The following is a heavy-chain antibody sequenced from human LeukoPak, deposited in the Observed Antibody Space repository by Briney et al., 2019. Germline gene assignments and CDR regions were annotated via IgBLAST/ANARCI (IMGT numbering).Heavy chain of an antibody. D-gene: IGHD2-15*01. CDR2: ISWNSGSI. CDR3: AKAFGYCSGGSCLVFDI. J-gene: IGHJ3*02. V-gene: IGHV3-9*01. Sequence: GGSLRLSCAASGFTFDDYAMHWVRQAPGKGLEWVSGISWNSGSIGYADSVKGRFTISRDNAKNSLYLQMNSLRAEDTALYYCAKAFGYCSGGSCLVFDIWGQGTMVTASS. CDR1: GFTFDDYA.